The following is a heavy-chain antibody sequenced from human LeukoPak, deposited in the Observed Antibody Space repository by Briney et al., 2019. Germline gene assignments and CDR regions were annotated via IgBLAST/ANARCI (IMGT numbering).Heavy chain of an antibody. CDR2: IYPGDSDT. J-gene: IGHJ4*02. CDR3: ARRVTYYYDSSGYSSLANHFDY. CDR1: GYSFTSYW. Sequence: SGESLKISCKGSGYSFTSYWIGWVRQMPGKGLEWMGIIYPGDSDTRYSPSFQGQVTISADKSISTAYLQWSSLKASDTAMYYCARRVTYYYDSSGYSSLANHFDYWGQGTLVTVSS. D-gene: IGHD3-22*01. V-gene: IGHV5-51*01.